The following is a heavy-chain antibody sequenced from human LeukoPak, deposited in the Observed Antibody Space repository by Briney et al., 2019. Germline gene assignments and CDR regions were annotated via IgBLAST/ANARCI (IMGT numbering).Heavy chain of an antibody. D-gene: IGHD3-22*01. Sequence: GGSLRLSCAVSGITLSNYGMSWVRQAPGKGREWVAGISGSGGRTDYADSVKGRFTISRDNSKNTLYLQMKSLRAEDTAVYFCAKRGVVIRVILVGFHKEAYYFDSWGQGALVTVSS. CDR1: GITLSNYG. V-gene: IGHV3-23*01. CDR2: ISGSGGRT. CDR3: AKRGVVIRVILVGFHKEAYYFDS. J-gene: IGHJ4*02.